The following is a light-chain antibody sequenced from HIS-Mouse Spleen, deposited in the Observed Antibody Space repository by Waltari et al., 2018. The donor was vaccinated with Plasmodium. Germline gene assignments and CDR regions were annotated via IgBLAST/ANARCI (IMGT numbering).Light chain of an antibody. J-gene: IGLJ3*02. CDR2: YKSDSDK. CDR1: SGINVGTYR. V-gene: IGLV5-45*03. CDR3: MIWHSSAWV. Sequence: QAVLTQPSSLSASPGASASLTCTLRSGINVGTYRIYWYQQKPGTPPQYLLRYKSDSDKHQGSGLPSRFFGSKEASANAGILLISGLQSADEADYYCMIWHSSAWVFGGGTKLTVL.